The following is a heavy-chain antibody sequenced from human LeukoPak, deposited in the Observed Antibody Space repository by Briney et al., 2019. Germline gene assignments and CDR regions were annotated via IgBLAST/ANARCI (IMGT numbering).Heavy chain of an antibody. CDR2: INTNTGNP. D-gene: IGHD3-10*01. CDR1: GYTFTSYA. V-gene: IGHV7-4-1*02. CDR3: ARDRVVLWFGESYYFDY. J-gene: IGHJ4*02. Sequence: ASVKVSCKASGYTFTSYAMNWVRQAPGQGLEWMGWINTNTGNPTYAQGFTGRFVFSLDTSVSTAYLQISSLKAEDTAVYYCARDRVVLWFGESYYFDYWGQGTLVTVSS.